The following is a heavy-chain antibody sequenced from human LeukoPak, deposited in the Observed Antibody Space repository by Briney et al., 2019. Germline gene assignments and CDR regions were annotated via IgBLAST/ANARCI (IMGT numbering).Heavy chain of an antibody. CDR1: VYTFTGYY. V-gene: IGHV1-2*02. D-gene: IGHD3-10*01. CDR3: ARGGLVSMVQGVIITFVDY. Sequence: GASVKVSRKASVYTFTGYYMHWVRQAPGQGLEWMGWINPNSGGTNYAQKLQGRVTMTRDTSISTAYMELSRLRSDDTAVYYRARGGLVSMVQGVIITFVDYWGQGTLVTVSS. CDR2: INPNSGGT. J-gene: IGHJ4*02.